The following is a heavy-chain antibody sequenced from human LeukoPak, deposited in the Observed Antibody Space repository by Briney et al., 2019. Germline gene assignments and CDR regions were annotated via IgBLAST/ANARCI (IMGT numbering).Heavy chain of an antibody. V-gene: IGHV3-9*01. CDR2: ISWNRGSI. D-gene: IGHD3-22*01. CDR3: AKDNYYDTKSAFDY. CDR1: GFTFDDYA. J-gene: IGHJ4*02. Sequence: GRSLRLSCAASGFTFDDYAMHWVRQAPGKGLEWVSGISWNRGSIGYADSVKGRFTISRDNAKNSLYLQMNSLRAEDTALYYCAKDNYYDTKSAFDYWGQGTLVTVSS.